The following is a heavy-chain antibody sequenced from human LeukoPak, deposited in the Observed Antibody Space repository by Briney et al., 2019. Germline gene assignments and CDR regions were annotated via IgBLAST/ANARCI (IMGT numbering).Heavy chain of an antibody. Sequence: QPGGSLRLSCAASGFTFSSYWMHWVRHAPGKGLVWVSVIKSDGSSTAYADSVKGRFTTSRDNDKNTLYLQMNSLRVEDTAVYYCARVYYDSSAYYYFDYWGQGTLVTVSS. D-gene: IGHD3-22*01. CDR1: GFTFSSYW. CDR3: ARVYYDSSAYYYFDY. J-gene: IGHJ4*02. V-gene: IGHV3-74*01. CDR2: IKSDGSST.